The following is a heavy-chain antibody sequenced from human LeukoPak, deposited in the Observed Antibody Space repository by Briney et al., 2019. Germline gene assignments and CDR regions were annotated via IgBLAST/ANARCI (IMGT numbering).Heavy chain of an antibody. V-gene: IGHV3-21*01. CDR2: SSSSSSYI. CDR3: ARGNLADARNWFDP. CDR1: GFTFSSYS. Sequence: GGSLRLSCAASGFTFSSYSMNWVRQAPGKGLEWGSSSSSSSSYIYYANSVKGRCTISRDNAKNSLYLQMNSLRAEDAAVYYCARGNLADARNWFDPWGQGTLVTVSS. D-gene: IGHD4-11*01. J-gene: IGHJ5*02.